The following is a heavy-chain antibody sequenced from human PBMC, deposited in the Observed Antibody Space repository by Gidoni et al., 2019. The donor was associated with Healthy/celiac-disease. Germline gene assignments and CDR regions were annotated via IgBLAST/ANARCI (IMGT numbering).Heavy chain of an antibody. V-gene: IGHV3-33*01. CDR1: GFTFSSHG. CDR3: ARGNGYCSSTSCSDPQWSDAFDI. J-gene: IGHJ3*02. D-gene: IGHD2-2*03. CDR2: IWYDGSNK. Sequence: QVQLVESGGGVVQPWRSLRVSCDASGFTFSSHGIHWLRQAPGKGLEWVAVIWYDGSNKYYADSVKGRFTISRDNSKNALYLQMNSLRAEDTAVYCCARGNGYCSSTSCSDPQWSDAFDIWGQGTMVTVSS.